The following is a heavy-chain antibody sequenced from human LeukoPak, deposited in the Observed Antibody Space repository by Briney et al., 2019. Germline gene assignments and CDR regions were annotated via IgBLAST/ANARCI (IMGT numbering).Heavy chain of an antibody. Sequence: PGGSLRLSCAASGFSFNTYSMTWVRQAPGKGLEWVSIISRTSESTFYADSVKGRFTISRDNAKNSLYLQMNSLRAEDTAVYYCAELGITMIGGVWGKGTTLTISS. J-gene: IGHJ6*04. D-gene: IGHD3-10*02. CDR1: GFSFNTYS. CDR3: AELGITMIGGV. V-gene: IGHV3-21*01. CDR2: ISRTSEST.